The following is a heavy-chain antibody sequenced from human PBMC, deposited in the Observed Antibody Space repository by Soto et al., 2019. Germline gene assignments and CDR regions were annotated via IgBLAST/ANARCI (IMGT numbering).Heavy chain of an antibody. CDR1: GDINIHY. CDR3: AGVVSNNKYKWFDA. Sequence: PSETLSLTCTVSGDINIHYWSWVRQAPGKGLEWIGYIYYSGHTNYNPSLKSRLTISIDTSENHSSLKLSSVTAADAAVYYCAGVVSNNKYKWFDAWGQGILVTVSS. V-gene: IGHV4-59*08. D-gene: IGHD4-4*01. CDR2: IYYSGHT. J-gene: IGHJ5*02.